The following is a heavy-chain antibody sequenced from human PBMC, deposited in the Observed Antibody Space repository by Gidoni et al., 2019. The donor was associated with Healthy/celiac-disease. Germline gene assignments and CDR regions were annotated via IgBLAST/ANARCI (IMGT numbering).Heavy chain of an antibody. CDR1: GFTFDDYA. V-gene: IGHV3-9*01. CDR3: AKDIGRDYDYYYGMDV. Sequence: EVQLVESGGGLVQPGRSLRLSCAASGFTFDDYAMHWVRQAPGKGLEWVSGISWNSGSIGYADSVKGRFTISRDNAKNSLYLQMNSLRAEDTALYYCAKDIGRDYDYYYGMDVWGQGTTVTVSS. J-gene: IGHJ6*02. CDR2: ISWNSGSI. D-gene: IGHD1-26*01.